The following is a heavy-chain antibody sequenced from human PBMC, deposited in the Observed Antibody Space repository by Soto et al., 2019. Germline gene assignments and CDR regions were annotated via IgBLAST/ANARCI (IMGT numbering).Heavy chain of an antibody. D-gene: IGHD6-6*01. Sequence: ASVKVSCKASGGTFSSYAISWVRQAPGQGLEWMGGIIPIFGTANYAQKFQGRVTITADESTSTAYMELSSLRSEDTAVYYCARDRSIAPPPYYFDYWGQGTLVTVSS. CDR3: ARDRSIAPPPYYFDY. CDR1: GGTFSSYA. V-gene: IGHV1-69*13. CDR2: IIPIFGTA. J-gene: IGHJ4*02.